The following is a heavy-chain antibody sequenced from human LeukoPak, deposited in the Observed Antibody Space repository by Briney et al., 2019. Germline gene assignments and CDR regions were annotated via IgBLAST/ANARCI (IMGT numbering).Heavy chain of an antibody. J-gene: IGHJ4*02. Sequence: PSQTLSLTCAVSGGSISSGGYSWSWVRQPPGGGLEWIGYIYHSGSTNYNPSLKSRVTISVDTSKNQFSLKLSSVTAADTAVYYCARADDSSGYDLDYWGQGTLVTVSS. V-gene: IGHV4-30-2*01. CDR2: IYHSGST. CDR3: ARADDSSGYDLDY. CDR1: GGSISSGGYS. D-gene: IGHD3-22*01.